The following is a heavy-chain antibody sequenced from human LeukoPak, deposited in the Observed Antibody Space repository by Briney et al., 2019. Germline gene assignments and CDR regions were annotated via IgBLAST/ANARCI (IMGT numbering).Heavy chain of an antibody. CDR1: GGTFSSYA. D-gene: IGHD3-22*01. CDR3: ARRSYYDSSGYYEEGYYFDY. J-gene: IGHJ4*02. CDR2: IIPIFGTA. Sequence: SVKVSCKASGGTFSSYAISWVRQAPGQGLEWMGGIIPIFGTANYAQKFQGRVTITADESTSTAYMELSSLRSEDTAVYYCARRSYYDSSGYYEEGYYFDYWGQGTPVTVSS. V-gene: IGHV1-69*13.